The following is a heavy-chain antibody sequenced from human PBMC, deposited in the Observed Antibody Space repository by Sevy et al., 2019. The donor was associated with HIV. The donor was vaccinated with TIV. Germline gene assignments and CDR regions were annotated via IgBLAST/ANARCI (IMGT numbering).Heavy chain of an antibody. J-gene: IGHJ3*02. CDR1: GFTFSSYW. Sequence: GGSLRLSCAASGFTFSSYWMSWVRQAPGKGLEWVANIKPDGSEKFYVDSVKGRFTISRDNAKFSLYLQMNSLRAEDTAVYYCARGDYYDSSGFHDAFDIWGQGTMVTVSS. D-gene: IGHD3-22*01. V-gene: IGHV3-7*04. CDR2: IKPDGSEK. CDR3: ARGDYYDSSGFHDAFDI.